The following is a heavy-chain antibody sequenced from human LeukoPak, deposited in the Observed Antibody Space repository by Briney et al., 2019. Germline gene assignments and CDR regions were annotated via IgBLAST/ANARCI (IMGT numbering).Heavy chain of an antibody. J-gene: IGHJ4*02. CDR2: INWNGGST. CDR3: AKVGLTVTTVLDYFDY. V-gene: IGHV3-20*04. CDR1: GFTFDDYG. Sequence: GGSLRLSCAASGFTFDDYGMSWVRQAPGKGLEWVSGINWNGGSTGYADSVKGRFTISRDNAKNTLFLQMNSLRAEDTAVYYCAKVGLTVTTVLDYFDYWGQGTLVTVSS. D-gene: IGHD4-11*01.